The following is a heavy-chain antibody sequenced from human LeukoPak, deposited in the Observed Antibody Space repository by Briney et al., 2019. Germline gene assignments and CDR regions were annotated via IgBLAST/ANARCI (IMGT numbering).Heavy chain of an antibody. CDR3: ARRMSSGSNPFDY. D-gene: IGHD1-26*01. V-gene: IGHV3-30-3*01. CDR2: ISYDGSNK. Sequence: GGSLRLSCAASGFTFSSYAMHWVRQAPGKGLEWVAVISYDGSNKYYADSVKGRFTISRDNAKNSLDLEMNSLRDEDTAVYYCARRMSSGSNPFDYWGQGTLVTVSS. J-gene: IGHJ4*02. CDR1: GFTFSSYA.